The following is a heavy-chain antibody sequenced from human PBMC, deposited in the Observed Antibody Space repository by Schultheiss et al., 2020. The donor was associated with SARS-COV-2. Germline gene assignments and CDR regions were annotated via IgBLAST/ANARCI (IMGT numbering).Heavy chain of an antibody. Sequence: GGSLRLSCAASGFTFSSYSMNWVRQAPGKGLEWVSSISSSGSTIYYADSVKGRFTISRDNAKNSLYLQMNSLRAEDTAVYYCARAPWIQLWPLGYWGQGTLVTVSS. J-gene: IGHJ4*02. V-gene: IGHV3-48*04. CDR3: ARAPWIQLWPLGY. CDR2: ISSSGSTI. D-gene: IGHD5-18*01. CDR1: GFTFSSYS.